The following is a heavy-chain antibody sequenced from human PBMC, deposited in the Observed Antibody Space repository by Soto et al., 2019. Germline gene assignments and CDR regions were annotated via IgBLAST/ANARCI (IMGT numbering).Heavy chain of an antibody. CDR1: GFSLTTRGVG. CDR2: IYWDDDE. D-gene: IGHD6-6*01. CDR3: AHSYSSSPDDGFDV. Sequence: QITLKESGQTLVKPTQILTLTCTFSGFSLTTRGVGVGWIRQPPGEALEWLALIYWDDDERYSPCLRSRLTITKYTSKNQVVLTRTNMEPVDTGTYYCAHSYSSSPDDGFDVWGQGTRVTVSS. V-gene: IGHV2-5*02. J-gene: IGHJ3*01.